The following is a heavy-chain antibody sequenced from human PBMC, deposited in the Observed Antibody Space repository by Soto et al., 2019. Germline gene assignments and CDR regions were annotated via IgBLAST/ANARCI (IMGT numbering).Heavy chain of an antibody. D-gene: IGHD1-7*01. Sequence: PSETLSLTCTVDGGSISSGGHSLSGICQHPGKGLEWIGYIYYSGSTNYNPSLKSRVTILVGTSKNQFSLRLSSVTAADTAVYYCAGEGLITGTTYYYYAMGVWGQGTTVTVS. CDR3: AGEGLITGTTYYYYAMGV. J-gene: IGHJ6*02. CDR2: IYYSGST. V-gene: IGHV4-61*08. CDR1: GGSISSGGHS.